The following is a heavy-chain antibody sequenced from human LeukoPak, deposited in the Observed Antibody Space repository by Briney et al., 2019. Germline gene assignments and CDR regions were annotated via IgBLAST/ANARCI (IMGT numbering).Heavy chain of an antibody. V-gene: IGHV4-59*08. CDR1: GGSFSGYY. J-gene: IGHJ4*02. CDR3: ARLTVGGTVYDYVWGSYRSGPGYFDY. Sequence: NPSETLSLTCAVYGGSFSGYYWSWIRQPPGKGLEWIGYIYYSGSTNYNPSLKSRVTISVDTSKNQFSLKLSSVTAADTAVYYCARLTVGGTVYDYVWGSYRSGPGYFDYWGQGTLVTVSS. D-gene: IGHD3-16*02. CDR2: IYYSGST.